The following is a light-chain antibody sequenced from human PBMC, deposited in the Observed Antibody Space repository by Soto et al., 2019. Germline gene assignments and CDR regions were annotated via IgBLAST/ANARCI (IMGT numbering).Light chain of an antibody. CDR2: DAS. J-gene: IGKJ1*01. CDR3: QQYEAVVT. V-gene: IGKV3-20*01. CDR1: QSVSNNY. Sequence: EIVLTQSPGTLSLSPGERATLSCRASQSVSNNYLAWYQQKPGQAPRLLIYDASNRATGIPARFSGSGSGTDFTLTISRLEPEDVAVYYCQQYEAVVTFGQGTKVDIK.